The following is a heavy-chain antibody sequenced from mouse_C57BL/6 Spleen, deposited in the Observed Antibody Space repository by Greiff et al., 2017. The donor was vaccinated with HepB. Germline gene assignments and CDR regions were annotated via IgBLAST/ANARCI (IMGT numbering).Heavy chain of an antibody. CDR1: GYAFTNYL. CDR3: ARGDSYVPAWFAY. V-gene: IGHV1-54*01. J-gene: IGHJ3*01. D-gene: IGHD3-3*01. CDR2: INPGSGGT. Sequence: QVQLQQSGAELVRPGTSVKVSCKASGYAFTNYLIEWVKQRPGQGLEWIGVINPGSGGTNYNEKFKGKATLTADKSSSTAYMQLSSLTSEDSAVYFCARGDSYVPAWFAYWGQGTLVTVSA.